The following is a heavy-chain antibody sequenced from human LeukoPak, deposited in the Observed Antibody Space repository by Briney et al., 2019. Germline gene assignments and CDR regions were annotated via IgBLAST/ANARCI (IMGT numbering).Heavy chain of an antibody. J-gene: IGHJ4*02. Sequence: GESLKISCKHSEYSFPNYCIGWVRQMPGKGLEWMGIIYPGDSDTRYSPSFQGQVTISADKSISTAYLQWSSLKASDTAMYFCARHFGDLSTLDSWGQGTLVTVSS. CDR2: IYPGDSDT. V-gene: IGHV5-51*01. CDR3: ARHFGDLSTLDS. D-gene: IGHD3-16*02. CDR1: EYSFPNYC.